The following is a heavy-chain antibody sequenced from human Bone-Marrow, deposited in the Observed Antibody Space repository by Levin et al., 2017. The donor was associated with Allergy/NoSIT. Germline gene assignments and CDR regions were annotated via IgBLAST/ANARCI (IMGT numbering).Heavy chain of an antibody. J-gene: IGHJ3*01. CDR1: GFIFSSYW. V-gene: IGHV3-74*01. D-gene: IGHD3-22*01. CDR2: INRDDSST. CDR3: AADSSGSYGDSLDL. Sequence: QPGGSLRLSCAASGFIFSSYWMHWVRQVPGKGLVWVSRINRDDSSTRYADFVKGRFTISRDNAKNTVYLQMNSLRTEDTAVYYCAADSSGSYGDSLDLWGHGTMVTVSS.